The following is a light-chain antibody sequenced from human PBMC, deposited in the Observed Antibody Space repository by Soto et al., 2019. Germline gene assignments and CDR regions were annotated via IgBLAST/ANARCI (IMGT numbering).Light chain of an antibody. CDR2: GAS. CDR1: QSVSSSY. CDR3: QQYGSSWT. V-gene: IGKV3-20*01. Sequence: EIVLTQSPATLSASPGERATLSCRASQSVSSSYLAWSQQKPGQAPRLLIYGASSRATGIPDRFSGSGSGTDFTLTIRRLEPEDFAVYYCQQYGSSWTFGQGTKVDIK. J-gene: IGKJ1*01.